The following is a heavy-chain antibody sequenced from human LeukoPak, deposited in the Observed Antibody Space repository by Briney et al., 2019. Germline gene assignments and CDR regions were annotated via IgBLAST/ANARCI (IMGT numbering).Heavy chain of an antibody. CDR2: INPNSGGT. CDR1: GYTFTGYY. J-gene: IGHJ3*02. CDR3: ASRGTTYYYAPLDAFDI. Sequence: ASVKVSCKASGYTFTGYYMHRVRQAPGQGLEWMGWINPNSGGTNYAQKFQGRVTMTRDTSISTAYMELSRLRSDDTAVYYCASRGTTYYYAPLDAFDIWGQGTMVTVSS. V-gene: IGHV1-2*02. D-gene: IGHD3-10*01.